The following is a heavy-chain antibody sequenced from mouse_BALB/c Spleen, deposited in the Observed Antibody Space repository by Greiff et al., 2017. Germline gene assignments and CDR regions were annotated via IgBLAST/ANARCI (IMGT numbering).Heavy chain of an antibody. D-gene: IGHD2-3*01. CDR1: GFTFSSYA. CDR3: ARDYDGYLFYAMDY. V-gene: IGHV5-6-5*01. J-gene: IGHJ4*01. Sequence: VQLKQSGGGLVKPGGSLKLSCAASGFTFSSYAMSWVRQTPEKRLEWVASISSGGSTYYPDSVKGRFTISRDNARNILYLQMSSLRSEDTAMYYCARDYDGYLFYAMDYWGQGTSVTVSS. CDR2: ISSGGST.